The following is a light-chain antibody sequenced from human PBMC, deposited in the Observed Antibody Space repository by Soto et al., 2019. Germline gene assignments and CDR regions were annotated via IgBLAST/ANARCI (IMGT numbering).Light chain of an antibody. CDR2: DAS. V-gene: IGKV3-11*01. Sequence: ELVLTQSPATLSLSPGERATLSCRASQSVSSYLAWYQQKPGQAPRLLIYDASNKATGIPARFSGSGSGTDFTLTISSLEPEDFAVYYCQQRSNWPITVGQGTRLEIK. J-gene: IGKJ5*01. CDR1: QSVSSY. CDR3: QQRSNWPIT.